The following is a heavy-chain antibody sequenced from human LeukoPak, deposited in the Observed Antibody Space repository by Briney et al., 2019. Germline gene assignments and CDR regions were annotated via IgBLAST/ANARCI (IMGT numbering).Heavy chain of an antibody. Sequence: SETLSLTCTVSGGSISSYYWSWIRQPAGKGLEWIGRIYTSGSTNYNPSLESRVTMSVDTSKNQFSLKLSSVTAADTAVYYCARDLEVETYYDILTGLNWFDPWGQGTLVTVSS. CDR1: GGSISSYY. CDR2: IYTSGST. D-gene: IGHD3-9*01. CDR3: ARDLEVETYYDILTGLNWFDP. V-gene: IGHV4-4*07. J-gene: IGHJ5*02.